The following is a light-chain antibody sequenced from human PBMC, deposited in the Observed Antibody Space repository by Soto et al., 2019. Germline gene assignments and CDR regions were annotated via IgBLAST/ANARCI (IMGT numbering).Light chain of an antibody. CDR2: EAS. CDR3: QQYNSYPLT. J-gene: IGKJ4*01. CDR1: QDIKKY. V-gene: IGKV1-16*02. Sequence: IQMTQSPSSLSASVGDRVTITCRASQDIKKYLAWFQHKPGKAPKSLIYEASSVQSGVPSNFRGSPYGTDFTLTIISLQPEDFATYCCQQYNSYPLTFGGGTKLEIK.